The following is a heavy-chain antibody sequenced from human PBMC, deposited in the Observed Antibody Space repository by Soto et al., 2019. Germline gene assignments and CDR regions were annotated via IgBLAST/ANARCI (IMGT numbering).Heavy chain of an antibody. D-gene: IGHD6-6*01. CDR1: GGTFSSYT. Sequence: ASVKVSCKASGGTFSSYTISWVRQAPGQGPEWMGRIIPILGIANYAQKFQGRVTMTRDTSTSTVYMELSSLRSEDTAVYYCARTSRRSSLPIDYWGQGTLVTVSS. J-gene: IGHJ4*02. CDR2: IIPILGIA. V-gene: IGHV1-69*02. CDR3: ARTSRRSSLPIDY.